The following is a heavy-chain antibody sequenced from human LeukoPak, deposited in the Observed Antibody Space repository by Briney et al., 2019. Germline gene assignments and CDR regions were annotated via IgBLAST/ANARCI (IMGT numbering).Heavy chain of an antibody. CDR3: SGRYYYDRSGYYLGSDY. CDR2: IRGSGGST. CDR1: GFTFSNYA. D-gene: IGHD3-22*01. V-gene: IGHV3-23*01. J-gene: IGHJ4*02. Sequence: GGSLRLSCAASGFTFSNYAMSWVRQAPGKGLEWVSAIRGSGGSTYYADSVKGRFTISRDNSKNTLYLQMNSLRAEDTAVYYGSGRYYYDRSGYYLGSDYWGQGTLVTVSS.